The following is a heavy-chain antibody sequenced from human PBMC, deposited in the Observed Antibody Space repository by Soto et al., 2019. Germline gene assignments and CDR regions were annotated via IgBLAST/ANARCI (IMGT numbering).Heavy chain of an antibody. V-gene: IGHV4-59*01. J-gene: IGHJ3*02. D-gene: IGHD3-9*01. Sequence: SETLSLTCTVSGGSISSYYWSWIRQPPGKGLEWIGYIYYSGSTNYNPSLKSRVTISVDTSKNQFSLKLSSVTAADTAVYYCARGRRCDWLVGAGAFDIWGQGTMVTVS. CDR3: ARGRRCDWLVGAGAFDI. CDR1: GGSISSYY. CDR2: IYYSGST.